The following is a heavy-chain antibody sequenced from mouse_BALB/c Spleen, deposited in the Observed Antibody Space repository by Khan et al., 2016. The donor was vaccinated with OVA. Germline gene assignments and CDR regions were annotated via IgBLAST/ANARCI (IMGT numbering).Heavy chain of an antibody. Sequence: VQLQESGPGLVAPSQSLSITCTVSGFSLTSYGVHWARQPPGKGLAWLGLIWAGRSTNYTSALMSRLSISKDNSKIQVFLKMKKLQTDDTAMYYCARLEDIWGQGTTLTVSS. CDR3: ARLEDI. V-gene: IGHV2-9*02. CDR1: GFSLTSYG. CDR2: IWAGRST. D-gene: IGHD1-3*01. J-gene: IGHJ2*01.